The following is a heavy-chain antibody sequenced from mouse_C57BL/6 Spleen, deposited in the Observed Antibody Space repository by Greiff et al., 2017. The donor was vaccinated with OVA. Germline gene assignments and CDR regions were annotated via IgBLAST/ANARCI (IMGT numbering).Heavy chain of an antibody. D-gene: IGHD1-1*01. J-gene: IGHJ2*01. CDR1: GYSITSGYY. V-gene: IGHV3-6*01. Sequence: EVQLQESGPGLVKPSQSLSLTCSVTGYSITSGYYWNWIRQFPGNKLEWMGYISYDGSNNYNPSLKNRISITRDTSKNQFFLKLNSVTTEDTATYYCARDSPYYYGSSFDYWGQGTTLTVSS. CDR2: ISYDGSN. CDR3: ARDSPYYYGSSFDY.